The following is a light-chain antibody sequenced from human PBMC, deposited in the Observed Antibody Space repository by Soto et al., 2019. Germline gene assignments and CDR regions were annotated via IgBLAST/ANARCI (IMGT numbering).Light chain of an antibody. J-gene: IGLJ1*01. Sequence: TQPASVSGSPGQSITISCTGTSSDVGSYNLVSWYQQHPGKAPKLMIYEVSKRPSGVSNRFSGSKSGNTASLTISGLQAEDEAEYYCCSYAGSRTYVFGTGTKLTVL. CDR1: SSDVGSYNL. V-gene: IGLV2-23*02. CDR3: CSYAGSRTYV. CDR2: EVS.